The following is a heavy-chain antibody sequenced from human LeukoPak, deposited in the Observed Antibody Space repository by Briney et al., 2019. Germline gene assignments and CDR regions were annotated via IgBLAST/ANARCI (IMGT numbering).Heavy chain of an antibody. V-gene: IGHV4-34*01. CDR3: ARGRTLRY. J-gene: IGHJ4*02. CDR2: INHSGST. D-gene: IGHD1-14*01. CDR1: GGSFSGYY. Sequence: SETLSLTCAVYGGSFSGYYWSWIRQPPGKGLEWIGEINHSGSTNYNPSLRSRVTISVDTSKNQFSLKLSSVTAADTAVYYCARGRTLRYWGQGTLVTVSS.